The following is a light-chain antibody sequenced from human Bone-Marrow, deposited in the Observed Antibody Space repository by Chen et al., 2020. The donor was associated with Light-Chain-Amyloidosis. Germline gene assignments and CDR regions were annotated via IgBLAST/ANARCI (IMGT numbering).Light chain of an antibody. Sequence: EILLTQSQATLTLSPGERATLSCRASQTVGSFFAWDQQNPGQAPSLVIYDVSKRASRIPARFSGGESGKDFTLTISSLAPEDFAVYYCQQRSNWPPMYTFGQGTLLELK. CDR3: QQRSNWPPMYT. CDR1: QTVGSF. J-gene: IGKJ2*01. CDR2: DVS. V-gene: IGKV3-11*01.